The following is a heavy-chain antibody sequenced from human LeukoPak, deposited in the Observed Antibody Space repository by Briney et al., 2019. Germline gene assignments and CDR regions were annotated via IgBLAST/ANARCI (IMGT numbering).Heavy chain of an antibody. Sequence: PGGSLRLSCAASGFTFSSYAMSWVRQAPGKGLEGVSAISGSGGSTYYADSVKGRFTISRDNSKNTLYLQMNSLRAEDTAVYYCASSSYDSSGTRGAFDIWGQGTMVTVSS. CDR2: ISGSGGST. J-gene: IGHJ3*02. D-gene: IGHD3-22*01. V-gene: IGHV3-23*01. CDR1: GFTFSSYA. CDR3: ASSSYDSSGTRGAFDI.